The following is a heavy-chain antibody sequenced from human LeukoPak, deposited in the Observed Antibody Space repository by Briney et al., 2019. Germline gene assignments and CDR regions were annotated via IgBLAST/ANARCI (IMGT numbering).Heavy chain of an antibody. CDR2: ISAYNGNT. J-gene: IGHJ6*02. Sequence: GSVKVSCKASGYTFTSYGISWVRQAPGQGREWMGWISAYNGNTNYAQKLQGRVTMTTDTSTSTAYMELRSLRSDDTAVYYCARVVTAIYYYGMDVWGQGTTVTVSS. D-gene: IGHD2-21*02. CDR3: ARVVTAIYYYGMDV. CDR1: GYTFTSYG. V-gene: IGHV1-18*01.